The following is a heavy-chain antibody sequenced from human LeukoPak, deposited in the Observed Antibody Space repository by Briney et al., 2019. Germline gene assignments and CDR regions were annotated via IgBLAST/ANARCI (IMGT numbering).Heavy chain of an antibody. Sequence: GGSLRLSCTASGFTFGDYAMSWVRQAPGKGLEWVGFIRSKAYGGTTEYAASVKGRFTISRDDSKSIAYLQMNSLKTEDTAVYYCTRAGQDDFWSGPMGYYYYMDVWGKGTTVTVSS. J-gene: IGHJ6*03. CDR2: IRSKAYGGTT. CDR1: GFTFGDYA. V-gene: IGHV3-49*04. CDR3: TRAGQDDFWSGPMGYYYYMDV. D-gene: IGHD3-3*01.